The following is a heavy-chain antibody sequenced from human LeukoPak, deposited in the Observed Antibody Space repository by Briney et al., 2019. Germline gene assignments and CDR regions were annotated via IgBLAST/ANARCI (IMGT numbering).Heavy chain of an antibody. J-gene: IGHJ6*02. CDR3: VRDSHRSDYYDSSGFPGYYGMDV. CDR1: GGSISSGGYY. V-gene: IGHV4-31*03. CDR2: IYYSGST. Sequence: SETLSLTCTVSGGSISSGGYYWSWTRQHPGKGLEWIGYIYYSGSTYYNPSLKSRVTISVDTSKNQFSLKLSSVTAADTAVYYCVRDSHRSDYYDSSGFPGYYGMDVWGQGTTVTVSS. D-gene: IGHD3-22*01.